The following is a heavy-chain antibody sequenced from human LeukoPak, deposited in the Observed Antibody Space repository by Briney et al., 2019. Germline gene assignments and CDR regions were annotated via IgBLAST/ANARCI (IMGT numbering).Heavy chain of an antibody. D-gene: IGHD2-2*01. CDR3: ASRLYCSNTRCRNFPFAY. CDR1: GGTFSSYA. Sequence: SVKVSCKASGGTFSSYAFSWVRQAPGQGLEWMGGIIPIFGTANYAQKFQDRVTITADESTSTAYMELSSLRSEDTAIYYCASRLYCSNTRCRNFPFAYWGQGTLVTVSS. V-gene: IGHV1-69*13. CDR2: IIPIFGTA. J-gene: IGHJ4*02.